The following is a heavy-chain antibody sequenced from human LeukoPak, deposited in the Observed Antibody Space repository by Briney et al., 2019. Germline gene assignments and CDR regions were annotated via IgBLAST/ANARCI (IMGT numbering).Heavy chain of an antibody. CDR2: IYYSGST. Sequence: SETLSLTCTVSGGSISSYYWSWIRQPPGKGLEWIGYIYYSGSTDYNPSLKSRVTISVDTSKNQFSLKLSSVTAADTAVYYCARSYYDSCPNWYFDLWGRGTLVTVSS. CDR3: ARSYYDSCPNWYFDL. V-gene: IGHV4-59*01. CDR1: GGSISSYY. D-gene: IGHD3-22*01. J-gene: IGHJ2*01.